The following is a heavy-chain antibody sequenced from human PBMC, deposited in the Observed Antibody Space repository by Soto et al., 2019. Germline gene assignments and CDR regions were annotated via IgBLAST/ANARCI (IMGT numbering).Heavy chain of an antibody. V-gene: IGHV1-69*13. CDR1: GGTFSSYA. CDR3: AKLAPPPSYSSSWLLSGLDS. CDR2: IIPIFGTA. Sequence: ASVKVSCKASGGTFSSYAISWVRQAPGQGPEWMGGIIPIFGTANYAQRFQGRVTISADESTSTAYMELSSLRSEDTAVYYCAKLAPPPSYSSSWLLSGLDSWGQGTLVTLSS. J-gene: IGHJ4*02. D-gene: IGHD6-13*01.